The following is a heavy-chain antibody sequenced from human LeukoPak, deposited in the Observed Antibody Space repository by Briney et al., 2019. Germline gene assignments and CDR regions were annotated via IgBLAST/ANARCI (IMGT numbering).Heavy chain of an antibody. CDR3: ARGVDL. Sequence: PSETLSLTCGVSSGSLSGYYWRWIRQPPGGGLEWLGEITHSGSPNYNPSLKSRVTILGDTSKKQFSLNLKSVTAADTGVYYCARGVDLWGRGTPVTVSS. CDR2: ITHSGSP. J-gene: IGHJ2*01. V-gene: IGHV4-34*01. CDR1: SGSLSGYY.